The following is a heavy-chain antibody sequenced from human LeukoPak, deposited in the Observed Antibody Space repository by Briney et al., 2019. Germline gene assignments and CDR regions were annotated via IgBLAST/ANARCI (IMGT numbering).Heavy chain of an antibody. Sequence: AGSLTLSCAASGFTLSSYSMSWVRQPPGKGLEWVAAINGSGGSTYYAYSMNGRFTLAKDNSNKTMHLQITIPTAETPAAYYCAKDTVVFITIFGVVTEAFDYWGQGTLVTVSS. V-gene: IGHV3-23*01. CDR3: AKDTVVFITIFGVVTEAFDY. CDR2: INGSGGST. J-gene: IGHJ4*02. CDR1: GFTLSSYS. D-gene: IGHD3-3*01.